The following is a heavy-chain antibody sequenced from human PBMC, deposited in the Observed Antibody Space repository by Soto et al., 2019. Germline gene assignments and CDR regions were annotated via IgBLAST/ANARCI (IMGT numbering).Heavy chain of an antibody. J-gene: IGHJ5*02. CDR3: ARVRGRARWFDP. CDR2: IYYSGST. D-gene: IGHD1-26*01. CDR1: GGSISSYY. Sequence: QVQLQESGPGLVKPSETLSLTCTVSGGSISSYYWSWIRQPPGKGLEWIGYIYYSGSTNYNPSLKSRVTISVDTSKNQFSLKLSSVTAADTAVYYCARVRGRARWFDPWGQGTLVTVSS. V-gene: IGHV4-59*01.